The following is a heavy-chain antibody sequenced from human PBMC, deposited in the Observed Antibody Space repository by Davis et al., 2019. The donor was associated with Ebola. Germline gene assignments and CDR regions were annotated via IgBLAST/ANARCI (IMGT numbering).Heavy chain of an antibody. CDR2: IYSGGST. CDR1: GFSVSSNY. V-gene: IGHV3-53*05. CDR3: ARDIGYSDGWPDYYYYGMDV. Sequence: GESLKISCAASGFSVSSNYMSWVRQAPGKGLEWVSVIYSGGSTYYADSVKGRFTISRDNSKNTLYLQMNSLRAEDTAVYYCARDIGYSDGWPDYYYYGMDVWGQGTTVTVSS. D-gene: IGHD2-15*01. J-gene: IGHJ6*02.